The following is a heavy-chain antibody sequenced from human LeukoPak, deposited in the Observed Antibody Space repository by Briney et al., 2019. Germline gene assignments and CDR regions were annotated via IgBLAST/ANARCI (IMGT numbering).Heavy chain of an antibody. CDR1: GYTLTELS. CDR3: ATCYYMVRGVIDWFDP. J-gene: IGHJ5*02. Sequence: ASVKVSCKVSGYTLTELSMHWVRQAPGKGLEWMGGFDPEDGETIYAQKFQGRVTMTEDTSTDTAYMELSSLRSEDTAVYYCATCYYMVRGVIDWFDPWGQGTLVTVSS. CDR2: FDPEDGET. D-gene: IGHD3-10*01. V-gene: IGHV1-24*01.